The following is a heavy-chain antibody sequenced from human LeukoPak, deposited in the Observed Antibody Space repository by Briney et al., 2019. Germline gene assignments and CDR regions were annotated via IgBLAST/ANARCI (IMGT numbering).Heavy chain of an antibody. CDR3: ARDRAPVVITTDYFDY. V-gene: IGHV1-18*01. Sequence: YNGNTNYAQKLQGRVTMTTDTSTSTAYMELRSLRSDDTAVYYCARDRAPVVITTDYFDYWGQGTLVTVSS. J-gene: IGHJ4*02. D-gene: IGHD3-22*01. CDR2: YNGNT.